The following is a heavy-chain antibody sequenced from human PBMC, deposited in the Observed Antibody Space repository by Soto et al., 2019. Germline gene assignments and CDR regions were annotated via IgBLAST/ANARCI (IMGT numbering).Heavy chain of an antibody. Sequence: SVKVSCKASGGTFSSYAISWVRQAPGQGLEWMGGIIPIFGTANYAQKFQGRVTITADESTSTAYMELSSLRSEDTAVYYCARGPFVVVTAPPYYFDYWGQGTLVTVSS. V-gene: IGHV1-69*13. CDR1: GGTFSSYA. CDR2: IIPIFGTA. D-gene: IGHD2-21*02. J-gene: IGHJ4*02. CDR3: ARGPFVVVTAPPYYFDY.